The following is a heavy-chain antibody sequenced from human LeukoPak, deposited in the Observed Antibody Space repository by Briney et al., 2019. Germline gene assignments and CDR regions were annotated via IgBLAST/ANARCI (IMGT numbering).Heavy chain of an antibody. J-gene: IGHJ4*02. D-gene: IGHD6-19*01. Sequence: GGSLRLPCAASGFTFSSYAMHWVRQAPGKGLEWVAVISYDGSNKYYADSVKGRFTISRDNSKNTLYLQMNSLRAEDTAVYYCARAGSSGWSTNDYWGQGTLVTVSS. V-gene: IGHV3-30-3*01. CDR3: ARAGSSGWSTNDY. CDR1: GFTFSSYA. CDR2: ISYDGSNK.